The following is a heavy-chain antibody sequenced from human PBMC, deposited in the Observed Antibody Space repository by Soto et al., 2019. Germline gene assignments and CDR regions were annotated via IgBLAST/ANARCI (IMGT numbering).Heavy chain of an antibody. J-gene: IGHJ6*02. V-gene: IGHV4-39*01. CDR2: IYYSGST. D-gene: IGHD1-26*01. Sequence: SETLSLTCTVSGGSISSSSYNWGWFRKPPGKGLERIGSIYYSGSTYYNPSLKSRVTISVDTSKNQFSLKLSSVTAADTAVYYCARRGGSSRYYYYGMDVWGQGTTVTVSS. CDR1: GGSISSSSYN. CDR3: ARRGGSSRYYYYGMDV.